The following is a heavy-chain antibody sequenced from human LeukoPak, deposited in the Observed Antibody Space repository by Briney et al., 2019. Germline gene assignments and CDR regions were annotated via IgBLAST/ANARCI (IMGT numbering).Heavy chain of an antibody. CDR1: GFTFSSYA. D-gene: IGHD6-6*01. J-gene: IGHJ4*02. V-gene: IGHV3-23*01. Sequence: TGGSLRLSCAASGFTFSSYAMSWVRQAPGKGLEWVSAISGSGGSTYYADSVKGRFTISRDNAKNSLYLQMNSLRAEDTAVYYCASLIAARKSSFDYWGQGTLVTVSS. CDR3: ASLIAARKSSFDY. CDR2: ISGSGGST.